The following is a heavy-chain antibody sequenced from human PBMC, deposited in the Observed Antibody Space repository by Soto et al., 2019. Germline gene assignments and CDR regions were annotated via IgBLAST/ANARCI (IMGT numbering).Heavy chain of an antibody. D-gene: IGHD3-10*01. CDR2: TYYRSKWYN. CDR1: VDCVSGNIVA. Sequence: PSEALSVSCVMSVDCVSGNIVASGCVRLSPSRGLEWLGRTYYRSKWYNDYAVSVKSRITINPDTSKNQFSLQLNSVTPEDTAVYYCAREIVLLWFGELLYPNYYYYGMDV. J-gene: IGHJ6*01. V-gene: IGHV6-1*01. CDR3: AREIVLLWFGELLYPNYYYYGMDV.